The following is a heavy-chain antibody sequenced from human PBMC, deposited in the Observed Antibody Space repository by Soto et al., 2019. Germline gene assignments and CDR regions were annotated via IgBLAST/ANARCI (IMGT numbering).Heavy chain of an antibody. Sequence: SVKVSCKASGGSFSSSGISWVRQAPGQGLEWVGGIIPIFVTSHYAQKFQGRVTITADESTNTAYMELSSLRTEGTAVYYCARSLDYYDYTGYSTVGVYFAYWGLGTLVTVSS. CDR1: GGSFSSSG. D-gene: IGHD3-22*01. CDR2: IIPIFVTS. CDR3: ARSLDYYDYTGYSTVGVYFAY. J-gene: IGHJ4*02. V-gene: IGHV1-69*13.